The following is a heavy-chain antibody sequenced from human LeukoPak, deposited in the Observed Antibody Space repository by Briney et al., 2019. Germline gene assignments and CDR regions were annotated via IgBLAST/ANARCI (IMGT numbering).Heavy chain of an antibody. V-gene: IGHV4-34*01. J-gene: IGHJ6*02. CDR2: INHSGST. Sequence: SETLSLTCAVYGGSFSGYYWSWIRQPPGKGLEWIGEINHSGSTNYNPSLKSRVTISVDTSKNQFSLKLSSVTAADTAVYYCARLPAYHLDVWGQGTTVTVSS. CDR1: GGSFSGYY. D-gene: IGHD2-21*01. CDR3: ARLPAYHLDV.